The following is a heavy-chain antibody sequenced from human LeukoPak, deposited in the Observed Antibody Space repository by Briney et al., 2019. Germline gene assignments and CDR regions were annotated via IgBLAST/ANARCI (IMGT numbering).Heavy chain of an antibody. V-gene: IGHV5-51*01. CDR1: GYSFTNYW. Sequence: GESLKISCKGSGYSFTNYWIGWVRQMPGKGLEWMGIIYPGDSDTRYSPSFQGQVTISADKSISTAYLQWSSLKASDTAMYYCARHRGIWFGELYQHAFDIWGQGTMVTVSS. J-gene: IGHJ3*02. CDR3: ARHRGIWFGELYQHAFDI. D-gene: IGHD3-10*01. CDR2: IYPGDSDT.